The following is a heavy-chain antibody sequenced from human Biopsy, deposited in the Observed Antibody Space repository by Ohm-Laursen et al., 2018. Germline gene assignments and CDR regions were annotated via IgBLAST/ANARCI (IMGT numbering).Heavy chain of an antibody. J-gene: IGHJ4*02. CDR1: GFTFSTSG. CDR2: ISRSSSTI. V-gene: IGHV3-48*01. CDR3: ARNLRVTPGYQDY. D-gene: IGHD2-2*01. Sequence: SLRLSCAASGFTFSTSGMNWVRQAPGKGLEWVSHISRSSSTIYYADSVKGRFTISRDNAKNSLYLQMNSLRAEDTAVYYCARNLRVTPGYQDYWGQGTLVTVSS.